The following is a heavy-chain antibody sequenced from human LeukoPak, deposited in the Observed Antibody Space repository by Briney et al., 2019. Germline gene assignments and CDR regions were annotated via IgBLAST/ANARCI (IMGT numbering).Heavy chain of an antibody. Sequence: SETLSLTCTVSGGSISSYYWSWIRQPAGKGLEWIGRIYTSGSTNYNPSLKSRVTMSVDTSKNQFSLKLSSVTAAVTAVYYCARSIFGVVKGDNWFDPWGQGTLVTVSS. CDR2: IYTSGST. CDR1: GGSISSYY. J-gene: IGHJ5*02. CDR3: ARSIFGVVKGDNWFDP. V-gene: IGHV4-4*07. D-gene: IGHD3-3*01.